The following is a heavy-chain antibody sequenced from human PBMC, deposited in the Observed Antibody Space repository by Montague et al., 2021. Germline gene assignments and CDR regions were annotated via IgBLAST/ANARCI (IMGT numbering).Heavy chain of an antibody. Sequence: SLRLSCAASGFPFSSYAMSWVRQAPGKGLKWVSSITSGGSTYYADSVTGRFTISRDNSKNTLYLQMNSLRAEDTAVYYCTKDQDDYGDYVDWVDTWGQGTLVTVS. J-gene: IGHJ5*02. CDR1: GFPFSSYA. D-gene: IGHD4-17*01. CDR3: TKDQDDYGDYVDWVDT. CDR2: ITSGGST. V-gene: IGHV3-23*01.